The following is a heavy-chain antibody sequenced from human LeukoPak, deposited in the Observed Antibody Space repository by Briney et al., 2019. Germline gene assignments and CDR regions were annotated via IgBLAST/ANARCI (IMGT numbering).Heavy chain of an antibody. J-gene: IGHJ6*02. D-gene: IGHD1-1*01. V-gene: IGHV1-69*04. CDR1: GGTFSSYA. Sequence: SVTVSCKASGGTFSSYAISWVRQAPGQGLEWMGRIIPILGIANYAQKFQGRVTITADKSTSTAYMELSSLRSEDTAVYYCARAHRPNWNYGYYGMDVWGQGTTVTVSS. CDR2: IIPILGIA. CDR3: ARAHRPNWNYGYYGMDV.